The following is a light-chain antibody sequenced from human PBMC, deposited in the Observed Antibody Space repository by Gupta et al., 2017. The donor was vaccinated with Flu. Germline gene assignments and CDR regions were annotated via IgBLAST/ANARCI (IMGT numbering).Light chain of an antibody. CDR2: WAS. Sequence: DIVMTQSPASLAVSLGERATINCKSSQSVLYSSNNKNYLAWYQQKPRQPPKLLIYWASTRESGVPDRFSGSGSGTDFTLTISSLQAEDVAVYYCQQYYSTPQTFGQGTKVEIK. CDR3: QQYYSTPQT. CDR1: QSVLYSSNNKNY. V-gene: IGKV4-1*01. J-gene: IGKJ1*01.